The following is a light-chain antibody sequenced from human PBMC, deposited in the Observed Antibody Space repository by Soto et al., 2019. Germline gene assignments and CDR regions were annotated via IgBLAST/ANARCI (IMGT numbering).Light chain of an antibody. Sequence: HSVLTQPPSASGTPGQRVTISCSGSSSNIGSNYVYWYKQLPGTAPKLLIFRNNRRPSGVPDRFSGSKSGTSASLAISGLRSEDEADYYCAAWDDSLSVLFGGGTKLTVL. V-gene: IGLV1-47*01. J-gene: IGLJ2*01. CDR1: SSNIGSNY. CDR3: AAWDDSLSVL. CDR2: RNN.